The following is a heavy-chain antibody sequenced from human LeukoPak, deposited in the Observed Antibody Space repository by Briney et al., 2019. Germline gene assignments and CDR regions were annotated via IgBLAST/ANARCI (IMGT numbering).Heavy chain of an antibody. V-gene: IGHV3-48*04. Sequence: GGTLRLSCAASGFTFSSSAVNWVRQAPGTGLEWVSYISSRTSTIYYVDSVKCRFTISRYNAKNSLYLQMNSLRAEDTAVYYCARDVTYYGGDWFDPWGQGTLVAVSS. CDR2: ISSRTSTI. CDR3: ARDVTYYGGDWFDP. J-gene: IGHJ5*02. CDR1: GFTFSSSA. D-gene: IGHD4-23*01.